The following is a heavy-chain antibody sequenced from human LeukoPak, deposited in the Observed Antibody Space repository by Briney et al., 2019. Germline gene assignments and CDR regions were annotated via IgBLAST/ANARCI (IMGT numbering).Heavy chain of an antibody. Sequence: GGSLRLSCAASGFTFSSYAMHWVRQAPGKGLEWVAVISYDGSNKYYADSVKGRFTISRGNSKNTLYLQMNSLRAEDTAVYYCARDFGIQPPGYWGQGTLVTVSS. CDR1: GFTFSSYA. V-gene: IGHV3-30-3*01. J-gene: IGHJ4*02. CDR3: ARDFGIQPPGY. D-gene: IGHD5-18*01. CDR2: ISYDGSNK.